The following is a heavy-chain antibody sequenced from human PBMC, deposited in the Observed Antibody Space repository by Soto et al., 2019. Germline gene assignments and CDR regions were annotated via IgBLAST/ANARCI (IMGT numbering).Heavy chain of an antibody. CDR3: ARDCTSTTCYLYYYGMDV. Sequence: KPSETLSLTCAVSGYSISSGYYWGWIRQPPGKGLEWIGGIYHSGSTYYNPSLKSRVTISVDTSKNQFSLKLSSVTAADTAVYYCARDCTSTTCYLYYYGMDVWGQGTTVTVSS. CDR1: GYSISSGYY. V-gene: IGHV4-38-2*01. CDR2: IYHSGST. J-gene: IGHJ6*02. D-gene: IGHD2-2*01.